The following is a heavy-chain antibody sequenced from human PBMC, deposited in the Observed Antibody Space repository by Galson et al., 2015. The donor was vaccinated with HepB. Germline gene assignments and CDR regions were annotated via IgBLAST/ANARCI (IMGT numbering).Heavy chain of an antibody. J-gene: IGHJ4*02. D-gene: IGHD3-22*01. CDR1: GFTFSSYA. CDR3: ARDYYDSSGYYS. Sequence: SLRLSCAASGFTFSSYAMHWVRQAPGKGLEWVAVISYDGSNKYYADSVKGRFTISRDNSKNTLYLQMNSLRAEDTAVYYCARDYYDSSGYYSWGQGTLVTVSS. V-gene: IGHV3-30*04. CDR2: ISYDGSNK.